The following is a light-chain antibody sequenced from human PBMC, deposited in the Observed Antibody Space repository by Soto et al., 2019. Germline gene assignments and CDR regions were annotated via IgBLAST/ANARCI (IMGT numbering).Light chain of an antibody. J-gene: IGKJ1*01. CDR1: QSVSSSY. CDR2: GAS. Sequence: EIVLTQSPGTLSLSPGESATLSCMASQSVSSSYLAWYQQKPGQAPRLLIYGASSRATGIPDRFSGSGSGTDFTLTISRLEPEDFAVYYCQQYGSSPTTSCQGTNVDIK. V-gene: IGKV3-20*01. CDR3: QQYGSSPTT.